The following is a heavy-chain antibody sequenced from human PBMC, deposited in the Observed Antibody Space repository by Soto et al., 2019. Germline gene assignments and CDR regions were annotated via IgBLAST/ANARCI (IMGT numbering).Heavy chain of an antibody. D-gene: IGHD6-13*01. V-gene: IGHV3-23*01. Sequence: EAQLLESGGGLVQPGGSLRLSCEASGFSFSSYAMNWVRQAPGKGLEWVSIISGDGDRTYYADSVRGRFTISRDNSKNTLYLQMNSLSAEDTAVYHCAKASRGPLSSRSSDANHFDSWGQGTLVTVS. CDR2: ISGDGDRT. J-gene: IGHJ4*02. CDR1: GFSFSSYA. CDR3: AKASRGPLSSRSSDANHFDS.